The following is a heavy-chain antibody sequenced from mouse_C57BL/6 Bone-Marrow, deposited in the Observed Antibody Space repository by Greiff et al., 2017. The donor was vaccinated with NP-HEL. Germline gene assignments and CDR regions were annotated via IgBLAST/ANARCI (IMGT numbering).Heavy chain of an antibody. V-gene: IGHV5-4*01. J-gene: IGHJ1*03. CDR1: GFTFSSYA. CDR2: ISDGGSYT. CDR3: ARYDWYFDV. Sequence: VQLVESGGGLVKPGGSLKLSCAASGFTFSSYAMSWVRQTPEKRLEWVATISDGGSYTYYPDNVKGRFTISRDNAKNNLYLQMSHLKSEDTAMYYCARYDWYFDVWGTGTAITVSS.